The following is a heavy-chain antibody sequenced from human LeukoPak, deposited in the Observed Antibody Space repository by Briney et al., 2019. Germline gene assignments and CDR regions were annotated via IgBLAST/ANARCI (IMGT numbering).Heavy chain of an antibody. CDR1: GFTFSIYS. J-gene: IGHJ4*02. V-gene: IGHV3-21*01. CDR3: ARAYCSSTSCYSGYFDY. CDR2: FSSSSSYI. Sequence: GGSLRLSCAVSGFTFSIYSMKWVRQAPGKGLEWVSSFSSSSSYIYHADSVKGRFPISRDNAKNSLYLQMNSLRAEDTAVYYCARAYCSSTSCYSGYFDYWGQGTLVTVSS. D-gene: IGHD2-2*01.